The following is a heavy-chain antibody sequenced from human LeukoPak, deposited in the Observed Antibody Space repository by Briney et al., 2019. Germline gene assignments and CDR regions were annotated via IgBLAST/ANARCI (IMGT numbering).Heavy chain of an antibody. V-gene: IGHV1-69*05. CDR3: AREMVRGAHFDY. Sequence: SVKVSCKASGGTFSSYAISWVRQAPGQGLEWMGRITPIFGTANYAQKFQGRVTITTDESTSTAYMELSSLRSEDTAVYYCAREMVRGAHFDYWGQGTLVTVSS. D-gene: IGHD3-10*01. CDR2: ITPIFGTA. CDR1: GGTFSSYA. J-gene: IGHJ4*02.